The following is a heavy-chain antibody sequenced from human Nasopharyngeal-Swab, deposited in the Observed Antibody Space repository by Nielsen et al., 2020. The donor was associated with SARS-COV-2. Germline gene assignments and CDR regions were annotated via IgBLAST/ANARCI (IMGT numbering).Heavy chain of an antibody. CDR1: GGSFSSSSYY. Sequence: SETFSSTCTVSGGSFSSSSYYWGSIRQPPGKGLEWIGSIYYSGSTYYNPSLKSRVTISVDTSKNQFSLKLGSVTAADTAVYYCVGSSWYGDYYYYYGMDVWGQGTTVTVSS. CDR2: IYYSGST. D-gene: IGHD6-13*01. V-gene: IGHV4-39*07. J-gene: IGHJ6*02. CDR3: VGSSWYGDYYYYYGMDV.